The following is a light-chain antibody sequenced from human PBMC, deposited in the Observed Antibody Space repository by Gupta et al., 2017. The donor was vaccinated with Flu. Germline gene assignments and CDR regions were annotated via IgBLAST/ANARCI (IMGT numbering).Light chain of an antibody. CDR1: QEISGY. J-gene: IGKJ1*01. V-gene: IGKV1-9*01. CDR2: AAS. Sequence: PSFLSASVGERVTITCRASQEISGYLAWYQQKPGKAPKLLIYAASTVQSGVPSRFSGSGSGTEFTLTINSRQPEDFATYYCQQRNSCPLTFGQGTKVEIK. CDR3: QQRNSCPLT.